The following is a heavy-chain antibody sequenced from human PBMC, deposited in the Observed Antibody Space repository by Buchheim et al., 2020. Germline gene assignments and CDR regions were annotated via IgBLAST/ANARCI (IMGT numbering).Heavy chain of an antibody. Sequence: EVQLLESGGGLVQPGGSLRLSCAASGFTFSSYAMSWVRQAPEKGLEWVSDISDNGGSTYYADSVKGRFTISSDNFKNTLHLQMNSLRAEDTAVYYCAKGSGASGWFLLDYWGQGTL. CDR2: ISDNGGST. D-gene: IGHD6-19*01. CDR3: AKGSGASGWFLLDY. J-gene: IGHJ4*02. CDR1: GFTFSSYA. V-gene: IGHV3-23*01.